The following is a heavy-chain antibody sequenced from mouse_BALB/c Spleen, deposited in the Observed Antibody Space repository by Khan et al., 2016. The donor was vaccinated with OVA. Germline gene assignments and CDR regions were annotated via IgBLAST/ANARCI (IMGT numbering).Heavy chain of an antibody. D-gene: IGHD1-1*01. CDR1: GFTFSNYG. Sequence: DVHLVESGGGLVQPGGSRKLSCADSGFTFSNYGMHWVRQAPEKGLEWVAFISGDTSTIYYADTVKGRFTISRDNPKNTLFLQMTSLMSEDTARYYCATSYFYGYYFDYWGPGTTLTVSS. J-gene: IGHJ2*01. CDR2: ISGDTSTI. CDR3: ATSYFYGYYFDY. V-gene: IGHV5-17*02.